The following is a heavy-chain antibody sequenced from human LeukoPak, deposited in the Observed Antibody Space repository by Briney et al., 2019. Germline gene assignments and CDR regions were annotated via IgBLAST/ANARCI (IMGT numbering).Heavy chain of an antibody. D-gene: IGHD6-19*01. J-gene: IGHJ6*02. CDR3: ARERRCSSGWSSKVCGMDV. CDR2: FITTFGTA. CDR1: GGTFTSYA. Sequence: SLKVSCKASGGTFTSYAISWVRQTPGQGRECMGGFITTFGTANYAQTFQGRVTSTANKSTSTDYMELSSLRSEDTAVYYGARERRCSSGWSSKVCGMDVWGQGTTVTVSS. V-gene: IGHV1-69*06.